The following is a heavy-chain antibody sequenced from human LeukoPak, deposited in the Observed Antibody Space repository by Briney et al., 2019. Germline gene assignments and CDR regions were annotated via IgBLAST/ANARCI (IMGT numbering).Heavy chain of an antibody. D-gene: IGHD3-22*01. V-gene: IGHV3-15*01. J-gene: IGHJ4*02. CDR2: IKSKTDGGTT. Sequence: GGSLRLSCAASGFTFSNAWMSWVRQAPGKGLEWVGRIKSKTDGGTTDYAAPVKGRFTISRDDSKNTLYLQMNSLKTEDTAVCYCTTGSVTAYYYDSSGYYYFDYWGQGTLVTVSS. CDR1: GFTFSNAW. CDR3: TTGSVTAYYYDSSGYYYFDY.